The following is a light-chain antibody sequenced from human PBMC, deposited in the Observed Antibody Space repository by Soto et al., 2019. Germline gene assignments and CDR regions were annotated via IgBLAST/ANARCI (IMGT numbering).Light chain of an antibody. CDR2: GAS. CDR1: QSVSSN. CDR3: QQYNNWRALT. J-gene: IGKJ4*01. V-gene: IGKV3-15*01. Sequence: EIVMTQSPATLSVSPGERATLSCRASQSVSSNLAWYQQKPGQAPRLLIYGASTRATGIPARFSGSGSGTEFTLTISSLQSEDFAVYYCQQYNNWRALTFGGGTKVDI.